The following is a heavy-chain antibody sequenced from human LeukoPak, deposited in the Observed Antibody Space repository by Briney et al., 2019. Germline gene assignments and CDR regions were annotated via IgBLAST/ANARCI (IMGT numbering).Heavy chain of an antibody. Sequence: GRSLRLSCAASGFTFSNYAMHWVRQAPGKGLEWMSVISYDGRNKYFADSVKGRFTLSRDNSKNTLYLQMNSLRAEDTAVYYCAKGSHHSYGFYWGQGTLVTVSS. CDR3: AKGSHHSYGFY. CDR2: ISYDGRNK. J-gene: IGHJ4*02. D-gene: IGHD5-18*01. V-gene: IGHV3-30*04. CDR1: GFTFSNYA.